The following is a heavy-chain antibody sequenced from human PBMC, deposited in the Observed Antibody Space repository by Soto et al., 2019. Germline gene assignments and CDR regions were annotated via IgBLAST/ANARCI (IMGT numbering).Heavy chain of an antibody. CDR2: INPGRNSA. D-gene: IGHD2-15*01. V-gene: IGHV1-46*01. CDR1: NYSLSSHF. J-gene: IGHJ4*02. CDR3: AGACSGVSSVVAAY. Sequence: ASVKVSCKASNYSLSSHFIHWVRQAPGEGLEWMGIINPGRNSASYSKEFQGRLTQTSDMLSRTVYMQLSNLRSDDTAVYYCAGACSGVSSVVAAYWGQGTLVTVSS.